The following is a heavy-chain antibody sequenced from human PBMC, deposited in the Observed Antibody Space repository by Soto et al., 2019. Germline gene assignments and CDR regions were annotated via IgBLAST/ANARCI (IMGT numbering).Heavy chain of an antibody. CDR1: GYTFTSYG. Sequence: GASVKVSCKASGYTFTSYGISWVRQAPGQGLEWMGWISAYNGNTNYAQKLQGRVTMTTDTSTSTAYMELRSLRSDDTAVYYCARVPTPLWLSPSDYYYYYGMDVWGQGTTVTVSS. CDR2: ISAYNGNT. CDR3: ARVPTPLWLSPSDYYYYYGMDV. D-gene: IGHD3-16*01. V-gene: IGHV1-18*01. J-gene: IGHJ6*02.